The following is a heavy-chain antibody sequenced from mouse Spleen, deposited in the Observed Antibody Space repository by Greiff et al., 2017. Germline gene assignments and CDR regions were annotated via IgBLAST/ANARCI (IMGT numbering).Heavy chain of an antibody. CDR1: GYSITSGYY. Sequence: EVQLQESGPGLVKPSQSLSLTCSVTGYSITSGYYWNWIRQFPGNKLEWMGYISYDGSNNYNPSLKNRISITRDTSKNQFFLKLNSVTTEDTATYYCAREELAFAYWGQGTLVTVSA. CDR2: ISYDGSN. CDR3: AREELAFAY. V-gene: IGHV3-6*01. J-gene: IGHJ3*01. D-gene: IGHD4-1*01.